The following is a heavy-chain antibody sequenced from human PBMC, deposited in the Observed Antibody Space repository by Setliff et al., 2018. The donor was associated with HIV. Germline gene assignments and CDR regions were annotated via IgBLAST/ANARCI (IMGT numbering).Heavy chain of an antibody. CDR2: VYYSGST. Sequence: SETLSLTCTVSGGSMTTHFWSWIRQPPGKGLEWIGSVYYSGSTNYNPSLKSRVTISLDTPENQFSLNLNSVTAADTAVYYCARGAYRDGYDYWGQGTLVTVSS. CDR1: GGSMTTHF. D-gene: IGHD5-18*01. J-gene: IGHJ4*02. CDR3: ARGAYRDGYDY. V-gene: IGHV4-59*11.